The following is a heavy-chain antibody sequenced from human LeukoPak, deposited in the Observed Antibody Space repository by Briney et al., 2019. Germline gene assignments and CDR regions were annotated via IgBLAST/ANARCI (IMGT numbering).Heavy chain of an antibody. V-gene: IGHV4-39*01. Sequence: PSETLSLTCTVSGGSIGRSDYYWGWIRQPPGKGLEWIGSISHTGSTYHNPSLKSRVTISVDTPKNQFSLMLNSVTAADTAVYYCARHSSGYYLYYFDYWGQGTLVTVSS. J-gene: IGHJ4*02. CDR3: ARHSSGYYLYYFDY. CDR1: GGSIGRSDYY. CDR2: ISHTGST. D-gene: IGHD3-22*01.